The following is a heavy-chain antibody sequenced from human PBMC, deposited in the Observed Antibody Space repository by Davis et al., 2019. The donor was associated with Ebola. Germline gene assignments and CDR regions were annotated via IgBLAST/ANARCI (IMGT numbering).Heavy chain of an antibody. D-gene: IGHD1-7*01. Sequence: MPSETLSLTCTVSGGSISSGGYYWSWIRQHPGKGLEWIGYIYYSGSTYYNPSLKSRVTISVDTSKNQFSLKLSSVTAADTAVYYCARVRLELRYYGMDVWGKGTTVTVSS. CDR3: ARVRLELRYYGMDV. J-gene: IGHJ6*04. CDR2: IYYSGST. V-gene: IGHV4-31*03. CDR1: GGSISSGGYY.